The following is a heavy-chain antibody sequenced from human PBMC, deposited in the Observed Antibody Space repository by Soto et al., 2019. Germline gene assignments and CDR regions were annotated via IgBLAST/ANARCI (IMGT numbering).Heavy chain of an antibody. J-gene: IGHJ4*02. Sequence: SVKVSCKASGGTFSSYAISWVRQAPGQGLEWMGGIIPIFGTANYAQKFQGRVTITADESTSTAYMELSSLRSEDTAVYYCANSQDGYNLSPYFDYWGQGTLVTV. CDR2: IIPIFGTA. D-gene: IGHD5-12*01. CDR1: GGTFSSYA. CDR3: ANSQDGYNLSPYFDY. V-gene: IGHV1-69*13.